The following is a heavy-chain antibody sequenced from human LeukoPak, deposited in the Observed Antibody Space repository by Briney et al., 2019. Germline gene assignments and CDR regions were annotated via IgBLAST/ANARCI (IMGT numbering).Heavy chain of an antibody. CDR3: AKGSVAAFDY. CDR2: IRYDGSNK. D-gene: IGHD4-23*01. J-gene: IGHJ4*02. CDR1: GFTFSSYG. Sequence: GGSLRLSCAASGFTFSSYGMHWVRQPPGKGLEWVAFIRYDGSNKYYADSVKGRFTISRDNFKNTLYLQMNSLRAEDTAVYYCAKGSVAAFDYWGQGTLVTVSS. V-gene: IGHV3-30*02.